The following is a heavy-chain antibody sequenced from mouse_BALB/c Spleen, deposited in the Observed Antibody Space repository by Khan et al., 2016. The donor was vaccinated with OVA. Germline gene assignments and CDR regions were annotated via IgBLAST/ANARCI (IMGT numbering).Heavy chain of an antibody. V-gene: IGHV1-15*01. J-gene: IGHJ3*01. CDR2: IDPKTGVT. CDR1: GYTFPDYE. CDR3: TSPSFAY. Sequence: QVQLQQSGAELVRPGASVTLSCKASGYTFPDYELHWVKQTPVHGLEWIGVIDPKTGVTAYNQKFKGKATMTVDKSSSTAYMELRSLTSEDSAVSSCTSPSFAYWGQGTLVTVSA.